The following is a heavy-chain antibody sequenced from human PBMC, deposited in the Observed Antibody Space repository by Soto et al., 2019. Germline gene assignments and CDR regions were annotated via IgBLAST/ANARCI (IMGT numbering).Heavy chain of an antibody. CDR3: AIDRGSNWNYVDY. V-gene: IGHV4-31*03. CDR1: GGSISSGGYY. D-gene: IGHD1-20*01. CDR2: IYYSGST. Sequence: SETLSLTCTVSGGSISSGGYYWSWIRQHPGKGLEWIGYIYYSGSTYYNPSLKSRVTISVDTSKNQFSLKLSSVTAADTAVYYCAIDRGSNWNYVDYWGQGTLVTVSS. J-gene: IGHJ4*02.